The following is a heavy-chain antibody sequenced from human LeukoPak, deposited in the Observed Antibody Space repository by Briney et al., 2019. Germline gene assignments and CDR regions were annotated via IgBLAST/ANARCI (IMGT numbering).Heavy chain of an antibody. D-gene: IGHD1-26*01. CDR3: ARVRELGGSYGFDY. J-gene: IGHJ4*02. V-gene: IGHV1-69*05. CDR1: GCTFSSYA. Sequence: SVKVSCKASGCTFSSYAISWVRQAPGQGLEWMGGIIPIFGTANYAQKFQGRVTITTDESTTTAYMELSSLRSEGRAVYYCARVRELGGSYGFDYWGQGTLVTVSS. CDR2: IIPIFGTA.